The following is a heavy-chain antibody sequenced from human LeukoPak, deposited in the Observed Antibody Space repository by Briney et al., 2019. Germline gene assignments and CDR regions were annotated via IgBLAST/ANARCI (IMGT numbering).Heavy chain of an antibody. V-gene: IGHV3-23*01. D-gene: IGHD6-13*01. CDR2: ISGGGETT. Sequence: GGSLRLSCAASGFTFRSYPMNWVRQAPGKGPEWVSVISGGGETTYYAESVKGRFTISRDNSKNTLYLQMNSLRAEDTAVYYCAKQLTAGGYYFDYWGQGTLVTVSS. CDR3: AKQLTAGGYYFDY. CDR1: GFTFRSYP. J-gene: IGHJ4*02.